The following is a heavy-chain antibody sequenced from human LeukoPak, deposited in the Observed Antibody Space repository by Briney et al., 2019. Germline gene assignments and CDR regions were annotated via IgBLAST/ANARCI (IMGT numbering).Heavy chain of an antibody. CDR2: IYHSGST. J-gene: IGHJ3*02. CDR3: ARGSAITVGATYNDAFDI. D-gene: IGHD1-26*01. CDR1: GGSISSGGYY. Sequence: SQTLSLTCTVSGGSISSGGYYWSWIRQPPGKGLEWIGYIYHSGSTYYNPSLKSRVTISVDRSKNQLSLKLSSVTAADTAVYYCARGSAITVGATYNDAFDIWGQGTMVTVSS. V-gene: IGHV4-30-2*01.